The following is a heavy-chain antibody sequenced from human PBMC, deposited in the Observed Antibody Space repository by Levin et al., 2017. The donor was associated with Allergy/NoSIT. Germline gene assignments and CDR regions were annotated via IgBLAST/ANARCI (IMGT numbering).Heavy chain of an antibody. D-gene: IGHD3-16*02. J-gene: IGHJ2*01. CDR2: IYYSGST. CDR3: ARLLRVDDYVWGSYRDLNWYFDL. V-gene: IGHV4-39*01. Sequence: SQTLSLTCTVSGGSISSSSYYWGWIRQPPGKGLEWIGSIYYSGSTYYNPSLKSRVTISVDTSKNQFSLKLSSVTAADTAVYYCARLLRVDDYVWGSYRDLNWYFDLWAVAPWSLSPQ. CDR1: GGSISSSSYY.